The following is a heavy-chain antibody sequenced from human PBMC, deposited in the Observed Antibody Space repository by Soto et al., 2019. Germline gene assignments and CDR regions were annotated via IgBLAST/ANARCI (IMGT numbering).Heavy chain of an antibody. CDR2: IYYSGST. CDR1: VGSVSSGNFY. V-gene: IGHV4-61*01. D-gene: IGHD3-9*01. CDR3: ARGRNGLVLY. J-gene: IGHJ4*02. Sequence: QVQLQESGPGLVKPSETLSLTCTVSVGSVSSGNFYWSWIRQPQGKGLEWIGFIYYSGSTNYNPSLKRRVTISVDTSKNQFSLQLSSVTAADTAVYYCARGRNGLVLYWGQGTLVTVSS.